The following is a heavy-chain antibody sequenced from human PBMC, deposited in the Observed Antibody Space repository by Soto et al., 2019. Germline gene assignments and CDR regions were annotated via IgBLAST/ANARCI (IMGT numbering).Heavy chain of an antibody. CDR1: GYAFSNND. V-gene: IGHV1-8*01. J-gene: IGHJ5*02. Sequence: ASVKVSCKASGYAFSNNDISWVRQATGQGLEWMGWMNPNSGNGGYAHNFQVRVTMTRDTSTSTAYMELSSLASDDTAIYYCARMATSGTLNWFDPWGQGTLVTVSS. CDR3: ARMATSGTLNWFDP. CDR2: MNPNSGNG.